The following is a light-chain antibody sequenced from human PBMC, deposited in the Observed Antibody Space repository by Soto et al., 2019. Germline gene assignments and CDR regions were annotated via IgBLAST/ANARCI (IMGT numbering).Light chain of an antibody. CDR3: QQSYIIPRT. J-gene: IGKJ1*01. V-gene: IGKV1-39*01. CDR1: QSISRH. Sequence: DIQMTQSPSSLSASLGDRVTITCRASQSISRHLNWYQQKPGKAPRLLIYAASSLQSGVPSRFSGSGSGTDFTLTISSLQPEDFATYYCQQSYIIPRTFGQGTKVEVK. CDR2: AAS.